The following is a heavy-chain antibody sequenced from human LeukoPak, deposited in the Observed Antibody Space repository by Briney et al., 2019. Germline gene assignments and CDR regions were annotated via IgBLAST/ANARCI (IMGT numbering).Heavy chain of an antibody. Sequence: GGSLRLSCAASGFTFSTYAMSWVRQAPGKGLEWVSAISGSGGSTYYADSVKGRFTISRDNSKNTLYLQMNSLRAEDTAVYYCAKDSGFAGDYFDYWGQGTLVTVSS. J-gene: IGHJ4*02. CDR2: ISGSGGST. V-gene: IGHV3-23*01. CDR3: AKDSGFAGDYFDY. CDR1: GFTFSTYA. D-gene: IGHD1-1*01.